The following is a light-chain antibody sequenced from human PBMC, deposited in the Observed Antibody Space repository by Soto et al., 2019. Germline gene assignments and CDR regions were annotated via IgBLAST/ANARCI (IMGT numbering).Light chain of an antibody. V-gene: IGKV3-20*01. CDR3: QRYGSSPF. Sequence: EIVLTQSPGTLSLSPGERATLSCRASQSVSSSYLAWYQQKPGQAHRLLIYGASSRATGIPDRFSGSGSGTDFTLNISRLEPEDFAVYYCQRYGSSPFFGPGTKVDIK. CDR2: GAS. J-gene: IGKJ3*01. CDR1: QSVSSSY.